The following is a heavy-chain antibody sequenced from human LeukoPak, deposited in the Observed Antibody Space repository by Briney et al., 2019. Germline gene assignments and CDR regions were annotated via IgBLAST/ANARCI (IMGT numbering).Heavy chain of an antibody. V-gene: IGHV5-51*01. Sequence: GESLKISCMGSGYTFTSNWIGWVRQMPEKGLEWMGSIFPGNSDTRYSPSFQGQVIMSVDKAISTAFLQWSSLKASDSAMYYCAREGSSSYAHWGQGTLVTVSS. D-gene: IGHD1-26*01. CDR3: AREGSSSYAH. CDR1: GYTFTSNW. J-gene: IGHJ4*02. CDR2: IFPGNSDT.